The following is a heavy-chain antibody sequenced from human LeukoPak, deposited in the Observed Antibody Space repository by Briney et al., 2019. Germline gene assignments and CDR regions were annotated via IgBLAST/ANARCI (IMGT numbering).Heavy chain of an antibody. CDR1: GGSISSYY. Sequence: SETLSLTCTVSGGSISSYYWSWIRQPAGKGLEWIGHMYTSGTTNYNPSLKSRVTMSVDTSKNQFSLKLSSVTAADTAVYYCARTDLSAISYYFDYWGQGTLVTVSS. CDR2: MYTSGTT. D-gene: IGHD5-18*01. CDR3: ARTDLSAISYYFDY. J-gene: IGHJ4*02. V-gene: IGHV4-4*07.